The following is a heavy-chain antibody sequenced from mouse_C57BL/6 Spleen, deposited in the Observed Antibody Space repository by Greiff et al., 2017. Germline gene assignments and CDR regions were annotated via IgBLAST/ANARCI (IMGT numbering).Heavy chain of an antibody. CDR1: GYTFTSYW. D-gene: IGHD1-1*01. J-gene: IGHJ3*01. CDR2: IDPSDSYT. CDR3: ARQGTTGFAY. Sequence: QVQLQQPGAELVMPGASVKLSCKASGYTFTSYWMHWVKQRPGQGLEWIGEIDPSDSYTNYNQKFKGKSTLTVDKSSSTAYMQLSSLTSEDSALYYCARQGTTGFAYWGQGTLVTVSA. V-gene: IGHV1-69*01.